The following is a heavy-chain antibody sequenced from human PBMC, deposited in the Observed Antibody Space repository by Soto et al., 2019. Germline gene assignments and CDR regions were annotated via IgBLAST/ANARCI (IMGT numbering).Heavy chain of an antibody. D-gene: IGHD1-1*01. V-gene: IGHV3-66*01. CDR3: TSGLDDAKIHY. CDR2: IHPTGEP. Sequence: GGSLRLSCAGSGFTVSRHYMTWVRQAAGKGLEWVAFIHPTGEPFYSDSVKGRFAISRDTFKNTLSLQMNSLRVEDTAVYYCTSGLDDAKIHYWGQGTLVTVSS. CDR1: GFTVSRHY. J-gene: IGHJ4*02.